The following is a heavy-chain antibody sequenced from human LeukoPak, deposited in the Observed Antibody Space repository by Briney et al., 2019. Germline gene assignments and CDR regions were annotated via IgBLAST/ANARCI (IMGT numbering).Heavy chain of an antibody. J-gene: IGHJ4*02. CDR1: GYSFTSYG. CDR3: ARDGYGPGKGYFDY. CDR2: ISAYDGNT. Sequence: EASVKVSCKASGYSFTSYGFSWVRQAPGQGPEWMGWISAYDGNTNYAQKFQGRVTMTTDTSTSTAYMELRSLRSDDTAVYYCARDGYGPGKGYFDYWGQGTLVTVSS. V-gene: IGHV1-18*01. D-gene: IGHD3-10*01.